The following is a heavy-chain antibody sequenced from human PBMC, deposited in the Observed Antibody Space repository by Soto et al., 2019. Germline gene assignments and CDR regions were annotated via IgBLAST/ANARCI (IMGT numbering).Heavy chain of an antibody. CDR1: GASINSGGYY. CDR2: IYFSGST. J-gene: IGHJ4*02. V-gene: IGHV4-31*03. Sequence: SETLSLTCTVSGASINSGGYYWSWVRQLPGKGLEWLGYIYFSGSTYYNPSHESRVTISPDTTQNQFSLRLRSVTAADTAVYYCAKYRRTEAEGFTLDYWGRGTLVTVS. D-gene: IGHD6-13*01. CDR3: AKYRRTEAEGFTLDY.